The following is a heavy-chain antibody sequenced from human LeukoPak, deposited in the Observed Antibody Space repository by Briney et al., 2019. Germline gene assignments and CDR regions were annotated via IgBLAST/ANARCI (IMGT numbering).Heavy chain of an antibody. D-gene: IGHD3-22*01. V-gene: IGHV4-61*02. CDR1: GVSISSSNSY. CDR3: ARHDSSGYYWFDY. CDR2: IYTSGST. J-gene: IGHJ4*02. Sequence: PSETLSLTCSVSGVSISSSNSYWGWLRQPPGKGLEWIVRIYTSGSTNYNPSLKSRVTISVDTSKNQFSLKLSSVTAADTAVYYCARHDSSGYYWFDYWGQGTLVTVSS.